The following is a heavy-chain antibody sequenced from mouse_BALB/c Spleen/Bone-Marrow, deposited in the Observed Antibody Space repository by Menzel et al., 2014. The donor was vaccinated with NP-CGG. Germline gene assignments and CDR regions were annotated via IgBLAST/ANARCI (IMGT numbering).Heavy chain of an antibody. V-gene: IGHV5-12*02. Sequence: EVKVEESGGGSVQPGGSLKLSCATSGFTFSDYYMYWVRQTPEKRLEWVAYISNGGGSTYYPDTVKGRFTISRDNAKNTLYLQMSRLKSEDTAMYYCARHNYDETWFAYWGQGTLVTVSA. CDR3: ARHNYDETWFAY. CDR1: GFTFSDYY. D-gene: IGHD2-4*01. CDR2: ISNGGGST. J-gene: IGHJ3*01.